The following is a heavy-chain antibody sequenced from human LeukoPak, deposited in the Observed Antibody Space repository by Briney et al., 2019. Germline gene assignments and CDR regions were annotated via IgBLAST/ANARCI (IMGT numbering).Heavy chain of an antibody. CDR2: INHSGST. V-gene: IGHV4-34*01. CDR1: EFTFSSYE. CDR3: ARGGYCSGGSCLRGWFDP. J-gene: IGHJ5*02. D-gene: IGHD2-15*01. Sequence: GSLRLSCAASEFTFSSYEMNWIRQPPGKGLEWIGEINHSGSTNYNPSLKSRVTISVDTSKNQFSLKLSSVTAADTAVYYCARGGYCSGGSCLRGWFDPWGQGTLVTVSS.